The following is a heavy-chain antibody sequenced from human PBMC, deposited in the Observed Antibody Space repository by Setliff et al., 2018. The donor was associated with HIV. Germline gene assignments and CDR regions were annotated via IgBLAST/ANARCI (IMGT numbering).Heavy chain of an antibody. Sequence: KPSETLSLTCTVSGGSISSGDYYWSWIRQPPGKGLEWIGYIYYSGSTYYNPSLKSRVTISVDTSKNQFSLKLSSVTAADTAVYYCARAVTMVRGVITYYFDYWGQGTLVTVSS. CDR3: ARAVTMVRGVITYYFDY. V-gene: IGHV4-30-4*08. CDR1: GGSISSGDYY. CDR2: IYYSGST. J-gene: IGHJ4*02. D-gene: IGHD3-10*01.